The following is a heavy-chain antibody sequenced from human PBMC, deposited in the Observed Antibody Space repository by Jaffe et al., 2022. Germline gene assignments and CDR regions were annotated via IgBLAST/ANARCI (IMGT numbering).Heavy chain of an antibody. Sequence: EVQLVESGGGLVQPGGSLRLSCAASGFTFSSYDMHWVRQATGKGLEWVSAIGTAGDTYYPGSVKGRFTISRENAKNSLYLQMNSLRAGDTAVYYCARGQPNKYDFWSGLNHYWYFDLWGRGTLVTVSS. J-gene: IGHJ2*01. CDR2: IGTAGDT. CDR1: GFTFSSYD. V-gene: IGHV3-13*01. D-gene: IGHD3-3*01. CDR3: ARGQPNKYDFWSGLNHYWYFDL.